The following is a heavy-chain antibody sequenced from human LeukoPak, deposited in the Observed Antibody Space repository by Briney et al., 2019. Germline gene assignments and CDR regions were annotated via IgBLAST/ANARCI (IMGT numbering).Heavy chain of an antibody. D-gene: IGHD2-15*01. Sequence: ASVKVSCKASGYTFTIYGISWVRQAPGQGPEWMGWISVYNGNTNYAQRLKGRATMTTDTSTSTAYMELRSLRYDDTAVYYCERGYCSGGRCYDILNYQYGMDVWGQGTTVTVSS. CDR3: ERGYCSGGRCYDILNYQYGMDV. CDR2: ISVYNGNT. CDR1: GYTFTIYG. V-gene: IGHV1-18*01. J-gene: IGHJ6*02.